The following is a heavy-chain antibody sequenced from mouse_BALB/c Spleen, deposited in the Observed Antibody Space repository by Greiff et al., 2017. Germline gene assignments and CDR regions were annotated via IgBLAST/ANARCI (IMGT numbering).Heavy chain of an antibody. V-gene: IGHV3-6*02. CDR3: ARSTMITDFDN. CDR1: GYSITSGYY. Sequence: EVKLEESGPGLVKPSQSLSLTCSVTGYSITSGYYWTWIRQFPGNKLEWMGYISYDGSNNYNPSLKNRISITRDTSKNQFFLKLNSVTTEDTATYYCARSTMITDFDNWGQGTTHAVAS. J-gene: IGHJ2*01. D-gene: IGHD2-4*01. CDR2: ISYDGSN.